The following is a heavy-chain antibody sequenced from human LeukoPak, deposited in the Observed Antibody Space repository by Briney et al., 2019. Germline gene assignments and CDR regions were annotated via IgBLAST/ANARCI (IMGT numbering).Heavy chain of an antibody. V-gene: IGHV3-30*18. CDR2: ISYDGSNK. D-gene: IGHD5-18*01. J-gene: IGHJ4*02. CDR1: GFTFSSYG. CDR3: AKDLQRRGYSYGNDY. Sequence: GGSLRLSCAASGFTFSSYGMHWVRQAPGKGLEWVAVISYDGSNKYYADSVKGRFTIFRDNSKNTLYLQMNSLRAEDTAVYYCAKDLQRRGYSYGNDYWGQGTLVTVSS.